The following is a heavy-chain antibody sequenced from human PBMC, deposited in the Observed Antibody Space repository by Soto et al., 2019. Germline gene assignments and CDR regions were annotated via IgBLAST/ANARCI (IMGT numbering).Heavy chain of an antibody. CDR2: IIPLLSTS. Sequence: QVQLVQSGAEVKKPGSSVKVSCKASGGPFSNDIITWVRQAPGQGLEWMGRIIPLLSTSTYAQKFQGRLTITADRXTXXXXXXXXXLXXXXXXXXXXXXDSPIGXTFXGYDAIDYWGQGTRITVSS. V-gene: IGHV1-69*08. D-gene: IGHD5-12*01. J-gene: IGHJ4*02. CDR1: GGPFSNDI. CDR3: XXDSPIGXTFXGYDAIDY.